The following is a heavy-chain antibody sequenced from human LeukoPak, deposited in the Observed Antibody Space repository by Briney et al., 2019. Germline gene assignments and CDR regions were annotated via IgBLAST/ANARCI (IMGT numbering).Heavy chain of an antibody. CDR2: ISWNSGSI. CDR1: GFTFDDYA. Sequence: HPGGSLRLSCAASGFTFDDYAMHWVRQAPGKGLEWVSGISWNSGSIGYADSVKGRFTISRDNAKNSLYLQMNSLRAEDMALYYCAKGDCSGGSCYSFDYWGQGTLVTVSP. CDR3: AKGDCSGGSCYSFDY. V-gene: IGHV3-9*03. J-gene: IGHJ4*02. D-gene: IGHD2-15*01.